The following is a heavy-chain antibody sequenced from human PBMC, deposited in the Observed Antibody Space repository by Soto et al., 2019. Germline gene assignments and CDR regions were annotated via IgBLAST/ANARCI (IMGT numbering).Heavy chain of an antibody. D-gene: IGHD3-3*01. CDR3: ARSEWTILGVGETYYYYGMDV. J-gene: IGHJ6*02. CDR1: GYTFTGYY. CDR2: INPNSGGT. Sequence: ASVKVSCKASGYTFTGYYMHWVRQAPGQGLEWMGWINPNSGGTNYAQKFQGWVTMTRDTSISTAYMELSRLRSDDTAVYYCARSEWTILGVGETYYYYGMDVWGQGTTVTVAS. V-gene: IGHV1-2*04.